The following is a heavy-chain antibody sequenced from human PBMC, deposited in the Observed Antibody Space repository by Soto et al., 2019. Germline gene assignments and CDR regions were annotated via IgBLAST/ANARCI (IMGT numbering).Heavy chain of an antibody. Sequence: SETLSLTCTVSGGSISSSSYYWGWIRQPPGKGLEWIGSIYYSGSTYYNPSLKSRVTISVDTSKNQFSLKLSSVTAADTAVYYCARQPKILTGYCGHFDYWGQGTLVIVSS. CDR3: ARQPKILTGYCGHFDY. CDR2: IYYSGST. CDR1: GGSISSSSYY. J-gene: IGHJ4*02. V-gene: IGHV4-39*01. D-gene: IGHD3-9*01.